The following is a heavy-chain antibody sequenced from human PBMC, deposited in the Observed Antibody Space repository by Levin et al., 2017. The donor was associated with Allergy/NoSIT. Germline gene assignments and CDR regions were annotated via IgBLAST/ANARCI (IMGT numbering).Heavy chain of an antibody. D-gene: IGHD6-13*01. CDR3: ARVATATYSSSWYHSIDY. Sequence: ASVKVSCKASGYTFTGYYMHWVRQAPGQGLEWMGWINPNSGGTNYAQKFQGRVTMTRDTSISTAYMELSRLRSDDTAVYYCARVATATYSSSWYHSIDYWGQGTLVTVSS. CDR1: GYTFTGYY. CDR2: INPNSGGT. V-gene: IGHV1-2*02. J-gene: IGHJ4*02.